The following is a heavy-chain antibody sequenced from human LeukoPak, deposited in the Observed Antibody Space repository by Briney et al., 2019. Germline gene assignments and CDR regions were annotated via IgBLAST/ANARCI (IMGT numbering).Heavy chain of an antibody. J-gene: IGHJ4*02. D-gene: IGHD3-3*01. CDR3: ARDIPTAYYDFWSGYYRTAYFDY. CDR1: GFTFSSYS. Sequence: GGSLRLSCAASGFTFSSYSMNWVRQAPGKGLEWVSSISSSSSYIYYADSVKGRFTISRDNAKNSLYLQMNSLRAEDTAVYYCARDIPTAYYDFWSGYYRTAYFDYWGQGTLVTVSS. CDR2: ISSSSSYI. V-gene: IGHV3-21*01.